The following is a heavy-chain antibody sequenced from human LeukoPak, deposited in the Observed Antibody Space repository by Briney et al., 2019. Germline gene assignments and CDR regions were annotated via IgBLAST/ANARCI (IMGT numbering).Heavy chain of an antibody. J-gene: IGHJ4*02. V-gene: IGHV1-46*01. Sequence: ASVKVSCKASGYTFTSYYMHWVRQAPGQGLEWMGIINPSGGSTSYAQKFQGRVTMTRDMSTSTVYMELSSLRSEDTAVYYCARGSRITMVRGPRELYYFDYWGQGTLVTVSS. D-gene: IGHD3-10*01. CDR3: ARGSRITMVRGPRELYYFDY. CDR1: GYTFTSYY. CDR2: INPSGGST.